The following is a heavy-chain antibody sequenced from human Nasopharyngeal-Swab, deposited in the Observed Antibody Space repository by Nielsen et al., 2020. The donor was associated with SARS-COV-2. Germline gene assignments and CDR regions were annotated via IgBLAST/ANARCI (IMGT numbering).Heavy chain of an antibody. D-gene: IGHD3-3*01. Sequence: WIRQPPGKGLEWVSYISSSGNTIYYADSVKGRFTISRDSAKNSLFLQMNSLRAEDTAVYYCAREIYDGHHDPWGQGTLVTVSS. J-gene: IGHJ5*02. V-gene: IGHV3-11*04. CDR2: ISSSGNTI. CDR3: AREIYDGHHDP.